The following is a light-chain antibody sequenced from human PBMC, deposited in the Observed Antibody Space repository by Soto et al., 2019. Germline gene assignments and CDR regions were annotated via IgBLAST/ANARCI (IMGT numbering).Light chain of an antibody. CDR1: QSVGSN. Sequence: EIVMTQSPVTLSVSPGERATLSCRASQSVGSNLAWYQQKPGQAPRLLIYDASTRATGFPARFSGSGSGTEFTLTISSLQSEDFAVYYCQQYNNWPLTFGGGTKVDIK. J-gene: IGKJ4*01. CDR2: DAS. CDR3: QQYNNWPLT. V-gene: IGKV3D-15*01.